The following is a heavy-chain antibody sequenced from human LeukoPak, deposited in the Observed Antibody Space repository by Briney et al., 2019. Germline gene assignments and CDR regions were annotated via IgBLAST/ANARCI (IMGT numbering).Heavy chain of an antibody. CDR2: IYYSGSS. V-gene: IGHV4-39*01. Sequence: SETLSLTCAVYGGSFSGYYWGWIRQPPGKGLEWIGSIYYSGSSFDNPALKSRVTISVDTPKNQFSLKLSSVTAADTAVYYCARHRSGWLQSSFDYWGQGTLVTVSS. CDR3: ARHRSGWLQSSFDY. J-gene: IGHJ4*02. CDR1: GGSFSGYY. D-gene: IGHD5-24*01.